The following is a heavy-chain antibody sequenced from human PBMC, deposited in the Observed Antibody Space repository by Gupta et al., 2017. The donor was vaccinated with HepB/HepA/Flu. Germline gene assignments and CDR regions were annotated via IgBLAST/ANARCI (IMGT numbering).Heavy chain of an antibody. V-gene: IGHV4-39*01. Sequence: QLQLQESGPGLVKPSETLSLTCTVSGGSISSSSYYWGWIRQPPGKGLEWIGSIYYSGSTYYNPSLKSRVTISVDTSKNQFSLKLSSVTAADTAVYYCARRTAALRQRRPPFFDYWGQGTLVTVSS. D-gene: IGHD2-21*02. CDR2: IYYSGST. CDR3: ARRTAALRQRRPPFFDY. CDR1: GGSISSSSYY. J-gene: IGHJ4*02.